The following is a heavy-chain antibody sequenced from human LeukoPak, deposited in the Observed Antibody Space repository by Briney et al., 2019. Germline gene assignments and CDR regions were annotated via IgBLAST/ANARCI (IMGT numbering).Heavy chain of an antibody. CDR3: ARAAYSSTWYSRYFDL. J-gene: IGHJ2*01. V-gene: IGHV3-21*01. CDR1: GFTFSSYS. Sequence: PGGSLRLSCAASGFTFSSYSMNWVRQAPGKGLEWVSSISSSSSYIYYADSVKGRFTISRDNAKNSLYLQMNSLRAEDTVVYYCARAAYSSTWYSRYFDLWGRGTLVTVSS. CDR2: ISSSSSYI. D-gene: IGHD6-13*01.